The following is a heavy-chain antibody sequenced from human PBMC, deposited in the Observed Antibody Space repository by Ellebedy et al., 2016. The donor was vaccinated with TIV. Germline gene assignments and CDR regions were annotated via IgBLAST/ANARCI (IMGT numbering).Heavy chain of an antibody. J-gene: IGHJ4*02. CDR2: IKQDGSEK. D-gene: IGHD1-26*01. Sequence: GGSLRLXXAASGFTFSTYWMHWVRQAPGKGLEWVANIKQDGSEKYYVGSVKGRFTISRDNAKNSLYLQMNSLRAEDTAVYYCARDPGELLPGLADYWGQGTLVTVSS. CDR1: GFTFSTYW. V-gene: IGHV3-7*01. CDR3: ARDPGELLPGLADY.